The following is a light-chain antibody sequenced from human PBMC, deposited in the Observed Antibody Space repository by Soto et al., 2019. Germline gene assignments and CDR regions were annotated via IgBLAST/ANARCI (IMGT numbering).Light chain of an antibody. Sequence: DIQMTQSPSSLSASVGDRVTITCRASQNIKFYLNWYHQKPGRAPELLIYASSTLQNGVPLRFSGSGSVTDYTLTISDLQPEDFASYYCLQTYTLPRTFGQGTRLEI. CDR3: LQTYTLPRT. J-gene: IGKJ2*01. V-gene: IGKV1-39*01. CDR1: QNIKFY. CDR2: ASS.